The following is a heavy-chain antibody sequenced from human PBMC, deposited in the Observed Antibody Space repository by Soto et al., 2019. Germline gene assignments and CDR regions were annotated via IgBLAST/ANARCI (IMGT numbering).Heavy chain of an antibody. Sequence: EVQLLESGGDLVQPGGSLRLSCAASGFTFSTYAMNWVRQAPGKGLEWVSAISGHGDSTYYADSVKGRFTISRDNSKNTLYLQMNSLRAEDTAVYYCAKEYSFSRTLGFDIWGQGTMVIVSS. CDR3: AKEYSFSRTLGFDI. D-gene: IGHD6-13*01. J-gene: IGHJ3*02. CDR1: GFTFSTYA. V-gene: IGHV3-23*01. CDR2: ISGHGDST.